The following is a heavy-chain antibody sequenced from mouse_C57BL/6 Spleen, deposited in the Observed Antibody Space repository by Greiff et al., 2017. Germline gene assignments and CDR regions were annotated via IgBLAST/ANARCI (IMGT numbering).Heavy chain of an antibody. D-gene: IGHD1-1*01. CDR3: ARPYYYGSSWYFDV. CDR1: GFTFSSYA. V-gene: IGHV5-4*03. Sequence: DVKLVESGGGLVKPGGSLKLSCAASGFTFSSYAMSWVRQTPEKRLEWVATISDGGSYTYYPDNVKGRFTISRDNAKNNLYLQMSHLKSEDTAMYYCARPYYYGSSWYFDVWGTGTTVTVSS. J-gene: IGHJ1*03. CDR2: ISDGGSYT.